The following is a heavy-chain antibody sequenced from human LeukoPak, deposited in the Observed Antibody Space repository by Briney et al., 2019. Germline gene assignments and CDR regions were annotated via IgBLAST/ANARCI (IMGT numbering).Heavy chain of an antibody. CDR2: IIPIFGTA. D-gene: IGHD3-22*01. CDR1: GYTFTSYG. V-gene: IGHV1-69*13. CDR3: ARHQSYYYDSSGYARYAFDI. J-gene: IGHJ3*02. Sequence: SVKVSCKASGYTFTSYGISWVRQAPGQGLEWMGGIIPIFGTANYAQKFQGRVTMTADESTSTAYMELSSLRSEDTAVYYCARHQSYYYDSSGYARYAFDIWGQGTMVTVSS.